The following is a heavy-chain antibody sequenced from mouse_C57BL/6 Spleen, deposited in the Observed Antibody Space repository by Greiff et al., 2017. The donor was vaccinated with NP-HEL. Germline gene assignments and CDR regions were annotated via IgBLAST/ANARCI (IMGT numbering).Heavy chain of an antibody. CDR1: GYAFSSYW. Sequence: VQLQQSGAELVKPGASVKISCKASGYAFSSYWMNWVKQRPGKGLEWIGQIYPGDGDTNYNGKFKGKATLTADKSSSTAYMQLSSLTSEDSAVYFWGREDSREDYFDYWGQGTTLTVSS. D-gene: IGHD2-12*01. J-gene: IGHJ2*01. V-gene: IGHV1-80*01. CDR2: IYPGDGDT. CDR3: GREDSREDYFDY.